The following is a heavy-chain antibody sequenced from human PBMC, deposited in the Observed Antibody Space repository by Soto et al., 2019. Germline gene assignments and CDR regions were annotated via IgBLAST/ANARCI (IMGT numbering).Heavy chain of an antibody. CDR2: IMPIFATP. CDR3: ARDKDRQQLGGNYYYILDV. CDR1: GGTFSTSA. D-gene: IGHD3-3*02. V-gene: IGHV1-69*12. Sequence: QVQLMQSGAEVKKPGSSVKVSCKASGGTFSTSAISWVRQAPGEGLEWVGGIMPIFATPDYAQKFQGRVTMSADESTATAYLDLTSLPTDDTAVYYCARDKDRQQLGGNYYYILDVWGQGTAITVSS. J-gene: IGHJ6*02.